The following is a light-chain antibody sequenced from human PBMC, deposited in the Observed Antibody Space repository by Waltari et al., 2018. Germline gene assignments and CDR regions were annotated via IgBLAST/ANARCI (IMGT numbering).Light chain of an antibody. Sequence: IQLTQSPSSLSASVGDRVTITCRASQGISSYLAWYQQKPGKAPKLLLYAASTLQSGVPSRFSGSGSGTDFTLTISNLQPEDFATYDCQQLNSYPLTFGGGTKVEIK. CDR3: QQLNSYPLT. CDR1: QGISSY. CDR2: AAS. V-gene: IGKV1-9*01. J-gene: IGKJ4*01.